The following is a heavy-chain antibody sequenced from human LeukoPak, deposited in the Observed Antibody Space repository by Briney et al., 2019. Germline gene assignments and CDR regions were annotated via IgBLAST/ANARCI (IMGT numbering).Heavy chain of an antibody. CDR3: AKIDYYGSGSYYPSFDY. V-gene: IGHV3-30*18. CDR1: GFTFSRYG. CDR2: ISYDGGIK. D-gene: IGHD3-10*01. Sequence: PGGSLRLSCAASGFTFSRYGIHWVRQAPGKGLEWVAVISYDGGIKYYADSVKGRFTISRDNSKNTLYLEMNSLGAEDTAVYYCAKIDYYGSGSYYPSFDYWGQGTLVTVSS. J-gene: IGHJ4*02.